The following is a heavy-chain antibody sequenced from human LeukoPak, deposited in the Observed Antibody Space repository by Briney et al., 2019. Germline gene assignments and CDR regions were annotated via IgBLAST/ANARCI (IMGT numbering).Heavy chain of an antibody. CDR1: GFTFSSYA. Sequence: PGGSLRLSCAASGFTFSSYAMSWVRQAPGKGLEWVSAISGNGGSTYYADSVKGRFTIPRDNAKNSLYLQMNSLRAEDTAVYYCGPTAAGALDYWGQGTLVTVSS. CDR3: GPTAAGALDY. CDR2: ISGNGGST. D-gene: IGHD6-13*01. V-gene: IGHV3-23*01. J-gene: IGHJ4*02.